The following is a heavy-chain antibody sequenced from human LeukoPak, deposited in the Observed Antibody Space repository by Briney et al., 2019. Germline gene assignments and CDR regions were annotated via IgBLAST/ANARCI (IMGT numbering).Heavy chain of an antibody. CDR3: AREGTDDAFDI. D-gene: IGHD3-10*01. V-gene: IGHV4-30-2*01. CDR2: IYHSGST. Sequence: PSQTLSLTCAVSGGSISSGGYSWSWIRQPPGKGLEWIGYIYHSGSTYYNPSLKSRVTISVDRSKNQFSLKLSSVTAADTAVCYCAREGTDDAFDIWGQGTMVTVSS. J-gene: IGHJ3*02. CDR1: GGSISSGGYS.